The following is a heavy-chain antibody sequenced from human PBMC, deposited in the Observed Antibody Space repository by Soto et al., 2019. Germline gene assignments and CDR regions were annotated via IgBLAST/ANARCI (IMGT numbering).Heavy chain of an antibody. CDR2: IYYSGST. V-gene: IGHV4-39*01. CDR3: AVGHCISTSCYGHYYYGMDV. J-gene: IGHJ6*02. D-gene: IGHD2-2*01. CDR1: DGSISSSSYY. Sequence: PSETLSLTSAVSDGSISSSSYYWGWIRQPPGKGLEWIGSIYYSGSTYYNPSLKSRVTISVDTSKNQFSLKLSSVTAADTAVYYCAVGHCISTSCYGHYYYGMDVWGQGTTVTVSS.